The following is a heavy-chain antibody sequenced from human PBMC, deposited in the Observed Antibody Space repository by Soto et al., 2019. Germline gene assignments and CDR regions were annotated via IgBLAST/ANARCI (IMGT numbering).Heavy chain of an antibody. Sequence: QVQLVQSRGEVKKPGASVKVSCKTSGYSFTTYGISWVRQAPGQGLEWMGWISGYNGNTNYAQKLNSKLPMTTDTSTSTAYMELRSLTSDDTAVYYCAREGPAPYYYYGMDVWGQGSTVTVSS. CDR3: AREGPAPYYYYGMDV. V-gene: IGHV1-18*01. CDR2: ISGYNGNT. J-gene: IGHJ6*02. CDR1: GYSFTTYG.